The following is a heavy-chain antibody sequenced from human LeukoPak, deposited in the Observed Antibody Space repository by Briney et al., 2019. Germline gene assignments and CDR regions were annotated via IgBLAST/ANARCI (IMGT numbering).Heavy chain of an antibody. CDR3: ARRNSGWDDAFDI. V-gene: IGHV4-39*01. CDR1: GGSISSSSYY. J-gene: IGHJ3*02. Sequence: PSETLSLTCTVSGGSISSSSYYWCWIRQPPGKGLEWIGSIYYSGSTYYNPSLKSRVTISVDTSKNQFSLKLSSVTAADTAVYYCARRNSGWDDAFDIWGQGTMVTVSS. CDR2: IYYSGST. D-gene: IGHD5-12*01.